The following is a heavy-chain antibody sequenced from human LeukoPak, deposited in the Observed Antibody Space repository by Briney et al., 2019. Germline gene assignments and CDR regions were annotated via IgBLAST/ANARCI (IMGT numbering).Heavy chain of an antibody. CDR1: GGSIRSYY. CDR3: AGEGDYWHRFDY. CDR2: IYNSGST. J-gene: IGHJ4*02. V-gene: IGHV4-59*01. Sequence: SETLSLTCTVSGGSIRSYYWSWIRQPPGKGLEWIGYIYNSGSTNYNPSLKSRVTISIDMSKNQFSLKLSSVTAADTAVCYCAGEGDYWHRFDYWGLGTLVTVSS. D-gene: IGHD4-17*01.